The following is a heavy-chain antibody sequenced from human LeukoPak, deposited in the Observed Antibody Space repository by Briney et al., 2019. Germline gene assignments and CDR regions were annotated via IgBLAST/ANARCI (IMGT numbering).Heavy chain of an antibody. J-gene: IGHJ4*02. V-gene: IGHV3-30-3*01. CDR3: ARDGSITMMGSYPDY. D-gene: IGHD3-22*01. CDR2: ISYDGSNK. Sequence: PGGSLRLSCAAPGFTFSSYAMHWVRQAPGKGLEWVAVISYDGSNKYYADSVKGRFTISRDNSENTLYLQMNSLRAEDTAVYYCARDGSITMMGSYPDYWGQGTLVTVSS. CDR1: GFTFSSYA.